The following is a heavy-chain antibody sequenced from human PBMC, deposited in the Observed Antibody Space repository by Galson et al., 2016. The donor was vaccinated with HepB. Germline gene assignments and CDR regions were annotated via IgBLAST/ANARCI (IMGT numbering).Heavy chain of an antibody. J-gene: IGHJ2*01. V-gene: IGHV4-59*01. CDR3: ARGLPSIQPMRWFFDL. CDR1: GGSISSYS. D-gene: IGHD5-18*01. Sequence: SETLSLTCTVSGGSISSYSYSWIRQPPGKGLEWIGSVSYSESTKYNPSLKSRVTISVDTSKNQFSLNLNSVTAADTAVYYCARGLPSIQPMRWFFDLWGRGTLVTVSS. CDR2: VSYSEST.